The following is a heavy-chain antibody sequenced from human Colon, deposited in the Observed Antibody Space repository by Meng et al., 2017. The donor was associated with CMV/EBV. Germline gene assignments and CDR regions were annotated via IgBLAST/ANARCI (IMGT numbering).Heavy chain of an antibody. Sequence: SETLSLTCTVSGDSISGYYWSWIRQPPGKGLEWIGYIYYSGSTNTNYNPSLKSRVTISVDTSKNQFSLKLSSVTAADTAVYYCARAADPYCGGDCYPIGTNVVDPDPYYYGMDVWGQGTTVTVSS. V-gene: IGHV4-59*01. CDR1: GDSISGYY. D-gene: IGHD2-21*01. J-gene: IGHJ6*02. CDR3: ARAADPYCGGDCYPIGTNVVDPDPYYYGMDV. CDR2: IYYSGSTNT.